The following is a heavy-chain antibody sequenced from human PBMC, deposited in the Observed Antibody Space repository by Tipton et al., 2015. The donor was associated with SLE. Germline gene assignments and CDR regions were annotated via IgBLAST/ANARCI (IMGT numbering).Heavy chain of an antibody. V-gene: IGHV3-30*04. CDR3: AKGDSSGWSFFDY. CDR1: GFTFSSYA. Sequence: SLRLSCAASGFTFSSYAMHWVRQAPGKGLEWVAVISYDGSNKYYADSVKGRFTISRDNSKNTLYLQMNSLRPEDTGVYYCAKGDSSGWSFFDYWGQGTLVTVSS. CDR2: ISYDGSNK. D-gene: IGHD6-19*01. J-gene: IGHJ4*02.